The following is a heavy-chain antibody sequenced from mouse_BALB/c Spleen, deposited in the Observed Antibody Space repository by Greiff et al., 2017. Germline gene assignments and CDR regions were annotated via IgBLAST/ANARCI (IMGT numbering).Heavy chain of an antibody. CDR1: GYTFTSYY. D-gene: IGHD1-1*01. CDR3: TRYYYGSRHWYFDV. J-gene: IGHJ1*01. CDR2: INPSNGGT. Sequence: QVQLKESGAELVKPGASVKLSCKASGYTFTSYYMYWVKQRPGQGLEWIGEINPSNGGTNFNEKFKSKATLTVDKSSSTAYMQLSSLTSEDSAVYYCTRYYYGSRHWYFDVWGAGTTVTVSS. V-gene: IGHV1S81*02.